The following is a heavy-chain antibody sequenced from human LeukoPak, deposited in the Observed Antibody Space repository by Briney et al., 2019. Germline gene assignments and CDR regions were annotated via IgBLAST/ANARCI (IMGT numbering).Heavy chain of an antibody. CDR1: GFTFSNYA. V-gene: IGHV3-23*01. Sequence: GGSLRLSCAASGFTFSNYAMSWVRHAPGKGLEWVSGISGSGGSTYYAGSVKGRFTISRDNSKNTLYLQMNGLRAEDTAVYYCAKGGRAEMATTHFDYWGQGTLVTVSS. CDR3: AKGGRAEMATTHFDY. D-gene: IGHD5-24*01. J-gene: IGHJ4*02. CDR2: ISGSGGST.